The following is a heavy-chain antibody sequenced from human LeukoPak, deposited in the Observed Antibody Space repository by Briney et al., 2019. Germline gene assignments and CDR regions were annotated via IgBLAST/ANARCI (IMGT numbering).Heavy chain of an antibody. D-gene: IGHD2-2*01. CDR2: ISGDGNIK. Sequence: PGRSLRLSCAASGFTFSTYSMHWVRQAPGKGLEWVAVISGDGNIKWTADSVKGRFTISRDNSKNTLYLQMNSLRAEDTAVYYCAREDPYIVALPADGRYFDCWGQGTLVAVSS. J-gene: IGHJ4*02. V-gene: IGHV3-30-3*01. CDR1: GFTFSTYS. CDR3: AREDPYIVALPADGRYFDC.